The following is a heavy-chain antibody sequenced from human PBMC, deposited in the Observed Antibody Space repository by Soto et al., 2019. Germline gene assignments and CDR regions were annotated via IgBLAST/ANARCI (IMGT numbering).Heavy chain of an antibody. CDR1: GGSVSSSRYY. Sequence: SETLSLTCSVSGGSVSSSRYYWSWIRQPPGKGLEWIGYVYYTGSTSYNPSLKRRVTFSADSSRGQFSLRLNSVTAADTAVYYCARTVLGPDLLADSFVDYYYYMDVWRQGTTVTVSS. V-gene: IGHV4-61*01. D-gene: IGHD3-9*01. CDR2: VYYTGST. J-gene: IGHJ6*03. CDR3: ARTVLGPDLLADSFVDYYYYMDV.